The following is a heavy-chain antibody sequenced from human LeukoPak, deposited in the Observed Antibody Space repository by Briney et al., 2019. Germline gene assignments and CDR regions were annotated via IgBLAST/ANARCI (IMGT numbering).Heavy chain of an antibody. CDR2: INPNSGGT. CDR1: GYTFTGYY. D-gene: IGHD3-22*01. Sequence: ASVKVSCKASGYTFTGYYMHWVRQAPGQGLEWMGWINPNSGGTNYAQKFQGRVTMTRDTSINTAYMELSRLRSDGTAVYYCAINPDSSGGGSDWYFDLWGRGTLVTVSS. V-gene: IGHV1-2*02. CDR3: AINPDSSGGGSDWYFDL. J-gene: IGHJ2*01.